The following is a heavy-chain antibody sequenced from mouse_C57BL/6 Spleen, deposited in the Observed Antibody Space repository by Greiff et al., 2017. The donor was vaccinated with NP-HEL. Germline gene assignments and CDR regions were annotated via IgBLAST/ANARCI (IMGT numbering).Heavy chain of an antibody. J-gene: IGHJ4*01. V-gene: IGHV5-4*03. CDR2: ISDGGSYT. CDR1: GFTFSSYA. CDR3: ARGGITTVVARAMDY. D-gene: IGHD1-1*01. Sequence: EVKLMESGGGLVKPGGSLKLSCAASGFTFSSYAMSWVRQTPETRLEWVATISDGGSYTYYPDNVKGRFTISRDNAKNNLYLQMSHLKSEDTAMYYCARGGITTVVARAMDYWGQGTSVTVSS.